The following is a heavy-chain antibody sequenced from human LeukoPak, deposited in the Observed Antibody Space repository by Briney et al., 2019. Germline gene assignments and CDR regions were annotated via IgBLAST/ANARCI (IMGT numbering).Heavy chain of an antibody. CDR1: GYSFTSYW. V-gene: IGHV5-51*01. CDR3: ARRYSSSWYDVDY. Sequence: GESLKISCKGSGYSFTSYWIGWVRQVPGKGLEWMGIIYPGDSDTRYSPSFQGQVTISADKSISTAYLQWSSLKASDTAMYYCARRYSSSWYDVDYWGQGTLVTVSS. CDR2: IYPGDSDT. J-gene: IGHJ4*02. D-gene: IGHD6-13*01.